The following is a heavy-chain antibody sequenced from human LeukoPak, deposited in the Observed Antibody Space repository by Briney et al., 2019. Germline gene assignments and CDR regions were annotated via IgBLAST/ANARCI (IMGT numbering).Heavy chain of an antibody. D-gene: IGHD6-13*01. Sequence: PGGSLRLSCAASGFTFSSYWMHWVRQAPGKGLVWVSRINSDGSSTSCADSVKGRFTISRDNAKNTLYLQMNSLRAEDTAVYYCAKDLTLVAAAGTHYYYYYGMDVWGQGTTVTVSS. CDR3: AKDLTLVAAAGTHYYYYYGMDV. CDR1: GFTFSSYW. V-gene: IGHV3-74*01. CDR2: INSDGSST. J-gene: IGHJ6*02.